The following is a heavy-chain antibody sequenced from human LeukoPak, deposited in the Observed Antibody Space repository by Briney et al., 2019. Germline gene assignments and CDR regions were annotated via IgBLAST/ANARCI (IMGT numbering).Heavy chain of an antibody. D-gene: IGHD4-17*01. CDR1: GGSISSYY. V-gene: IGHV4-59*08. CDR2: IYYSGST. J-gene: IGHJ4*02. CDR3: ARLLGTVTTRGTGKYYFDY. Sequence: SETQSLTCTVSGGSISSYYWSWIRQPPGKGLEWIGYIYYSGSTNYNPSLKSRVTISVDTSKNQFSLKLTSVTAADTAVYYCARLLGTVTTRGTGKYYFDYWGQGTLVTVSS.